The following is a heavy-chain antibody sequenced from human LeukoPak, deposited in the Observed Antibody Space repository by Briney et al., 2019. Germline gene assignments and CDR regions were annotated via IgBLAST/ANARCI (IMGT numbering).Heavy chain of an antibody. CDR1: GGSIIRYY. D-gene: IGHD2-2*01. CDR2: IYTSVST. CDR3: ARVASPDIVVVPAAMHLDI. V-gene: IGHV4-4*07. J-gene: IGHJ3*02. Sequence: SETLSFTCTVSGGSIIRYYWSWIWRPAVKRLEWIGRIYTSVSTNYNPSLNNPVTMSVDTSKNQCSLKLSSVTAADTAVYYCARVASPDIVVVPAAMHLDIWGQGTMVTVSS.